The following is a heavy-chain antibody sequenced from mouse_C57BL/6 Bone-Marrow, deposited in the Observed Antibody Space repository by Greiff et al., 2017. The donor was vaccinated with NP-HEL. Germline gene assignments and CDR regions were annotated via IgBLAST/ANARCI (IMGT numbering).Heavy chain of an antibody. CDR2: IWGGGST. CDR1: GFSLTSYG. J-gene: IGHJ1*03. V-gene: IGHV2-9*01. CDR3: AKHGKHSPYYYGSSYLYWYFDV. D-gene: IGHD1-1*01. Sequence: QVQLQQSGPGLVAPSQSLSITCTVSGFSLTSYGVDWVRQPPGKGLEWLGVIWGGGSTNYNSALMSRLSISKDNSKSQVFLKMNSLQTDDTAMYYCAKHGKHSPYYYGSSYLYWYFDVWGTGTTVTVSS.